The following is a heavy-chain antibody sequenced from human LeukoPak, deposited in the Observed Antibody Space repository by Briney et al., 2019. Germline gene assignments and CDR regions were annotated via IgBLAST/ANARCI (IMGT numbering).Heavy chain of an antibody. CDR2: IHPSGGTT. J-gene: IGHJ3*01. Sequence: ASVKVSCKASGYTFTTYYIHWVRQAPGQGLEWMGIIHPSGGTTTYAQKFQGRVTLTRDTSASTVYMELSSLRSEDTAIYRCARDTDSSGWQGAFDVWGQGTMVTVSS. CDR3: ARDTDSSGWQGAFDV. D-gene: IGHD6-19*01. V-gene: IGHV1-46*01. CDR1: GYTFTTYY.